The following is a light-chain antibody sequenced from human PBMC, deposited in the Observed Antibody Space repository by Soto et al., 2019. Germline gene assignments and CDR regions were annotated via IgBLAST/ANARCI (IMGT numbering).Light chain of an antibody. CDR1: QSIDRW. Sequence: DIQMTQSPSTLPASVTDIGTITCLASQSIDRWLAWYQQKPGKAPKFLIYDTSNLQSGVPSRFSGGGSGTDFTLTISSLQPEDFATYYCQQSYSTPRTFGQGAKVDI. V-gene: IGKV1-39*01. CDR2: DTS. J-gene: IGKJ1*01. CDR3: QQSYSTPRT.